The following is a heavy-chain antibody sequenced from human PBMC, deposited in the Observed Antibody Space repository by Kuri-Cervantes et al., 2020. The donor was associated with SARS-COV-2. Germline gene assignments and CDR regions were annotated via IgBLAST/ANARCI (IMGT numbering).Heavy chain of an antibody. CDR2: ISSSGSTI. J-gene: IGHJ6*03. CDR1: GFTFSDYY. D-gene: IGHD3-22*01. Sequence: GGSLRLSCAASGFTFSDYYMSWIRQAPGKGLEWVSYISSSGSTIYYADSVKGRFTISRDSSKSTLYLQMNSLRAEDTAVYYCAKDYYDSSGSNYYYYYMDVWGKGTTVTVSS. CDR3: AKDYYDSSGSNYYYYYMDV. V-gene: IGHV3-11*01.